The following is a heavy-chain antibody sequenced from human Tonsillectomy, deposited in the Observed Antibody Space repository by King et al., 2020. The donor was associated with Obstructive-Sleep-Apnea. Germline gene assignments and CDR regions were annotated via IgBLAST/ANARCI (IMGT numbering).Heavy chain of an antibody. CDR2: IRYDGTNK. CDR3: AKVSQVHTPKALHYYDGMDV. Sequence: AASGFTFSSYGMHWVRQAPGKGLEWVAFIRYDGTNKNYADSVKVRLTISRDNSKNTLYVQMNSLRAEDTAVYYCAKVSQVHTPKALHYYDGMDVWGQGTTFIVS. D-gene: IGHD5-18*01. V-gene: IGHV3-30*02. J-gene: IGHJ6*02. CDR1: GFTFSSYG.